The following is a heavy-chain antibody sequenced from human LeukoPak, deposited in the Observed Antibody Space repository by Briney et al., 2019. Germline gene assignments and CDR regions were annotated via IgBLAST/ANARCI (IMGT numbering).Heavy chain of an antibody. CDR1: GYTFTDYY. CDR3: AREYYDSSAYNQEAIDY. Sequence: ASVKVSCKASGYTFTDYYMQWVRQAPGQGLEWLGWINPNSGGTNYAQKFQGRVTMTRDTSISTAYMELSRLRSDDTAVYYCAREYYDSSAYNQEAIDYWGQGTLVTVSS. J-gene: IGHJ4*02. CDR2: INPNSGGT. V-gene: IGHV1-2*02. D-gene: IGHD3-22*01.